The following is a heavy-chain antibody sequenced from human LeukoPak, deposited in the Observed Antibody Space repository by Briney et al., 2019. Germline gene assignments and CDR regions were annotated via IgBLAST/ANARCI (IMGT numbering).Heavy chain of an antibody. CDR2: IWYDGSNK. Sequence: GGSLRLSCAASGFTFSSYGMHWVRQAPGKGLEWVAVIWYDGSNKYYADSVKGRFTISRDNSKNTLYLQMNSLRAEDTAVYYCAREDVLFEGYRATYYFDYWGQGTLVTVSS. D-gene: IGHD5-18*01. CDR3: AREDVLFEGYRATYYFDY. CDR1: GFTFSSYG. V-gene: IGHV3-33*01. J-gene: IGHJ4*02.